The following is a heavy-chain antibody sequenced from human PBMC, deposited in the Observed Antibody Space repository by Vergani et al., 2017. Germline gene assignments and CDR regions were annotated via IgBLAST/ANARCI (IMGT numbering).Heavy chain of an antibody. D-gene: IGHD3-9*01. V-gene: IGHV4-39*01. CDR1: GGSITSSSYY. CDR2: IYPSGGA. Sequence: QLHLQESGPGLVKPSETLSLTCTVSGGSITSSSYYWGWIRQPPGNALEWIGNIYPSGGAYYNPSLKVRVTISVDTSKNQFSLEVTSVTAEDTAIYFCARTESFILRYFHWALWGQGTLVTVSS. J-gene: IGHJ4*02. CDR3: ARTESFILRYFHWAL.